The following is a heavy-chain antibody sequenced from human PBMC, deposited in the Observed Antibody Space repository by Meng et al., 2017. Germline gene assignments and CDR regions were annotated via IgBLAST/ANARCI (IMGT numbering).Heavy chain of an antibody. CDR1: GGACSGYY. J-gene: IGHJ5*02. CDR3: ARGRSIVATRVAWFDP. Sequence: QGVPVTFEPSVTLPVPCAVYGGACSGYYCGCIRQPPGNGLEWIGEINHSGITNYNTSLKSRVTISVDTSKNQFSLKLSSVTAADTAVYYCARGRSIVATRVAWFDPWGQGTLVTVSS. CDR2: INHSGIT. V-gene: IGHV4-34*01. D-gene: IGHD5-12*01.